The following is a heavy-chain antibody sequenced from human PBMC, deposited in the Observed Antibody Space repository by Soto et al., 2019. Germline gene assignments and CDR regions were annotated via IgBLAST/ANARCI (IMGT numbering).Heavy chain of an antibody. CDR2: IYYSGST. CDR1: GGSISSYY. Sequence: SETLSLTCTVSGGSISSYYWSWIRQPPGKGLEWIGYIYYSGSTYYNPSLKSRITISVDTSKNQFSLKLSSVTAADTAVYYCARSGPLYDSSGFYWYFDLWGRGTLVTVSS. V-gene: IGHV4-59*08. D-gene: IGHD3-22*01. CDR3: ARSGPLYDSSGFYWYFDL. J-gene: IGHJ2*01.